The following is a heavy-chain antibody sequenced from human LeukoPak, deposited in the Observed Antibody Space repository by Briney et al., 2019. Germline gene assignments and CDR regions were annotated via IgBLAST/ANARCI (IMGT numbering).Heavy chain of an antibody. J-gene: IGHJ3*02. CDR1: GGSISSYY. V-gene: IGHV4-4*07. D-gene: IGHD1-26*01. CDR3: ARGWEPLSAFDI. CDR2: IYTSGST. Sequence: SETLSLTCSVSGGSISSYYWSWIRQPAGKGLEWIGRIYTSGSTNYNSSLKSRVTMSVDTSKNQFSLKLSSVTAADTAVYYCARGWEPLSAFDIWGQGTMVTVSS.